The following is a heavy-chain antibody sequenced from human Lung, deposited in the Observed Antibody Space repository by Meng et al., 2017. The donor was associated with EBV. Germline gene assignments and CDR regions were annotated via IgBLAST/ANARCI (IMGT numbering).Heavy chain of an antibody. V-gene: IGHV6-1*01. CDR2: TYYRYKWYN. CDR3: ARGATSVFDL. J-gene: IGHJ2*01. Sequence: QAQLQQSGPGLVKPSQTLSLTCVMSGDSVSSSSAALTWIRQSPSRGLEWLGRTYYRYKWYNDYAVFVKSRITINPDTSKNQFSLQLNSVTPEDTAVYYCARGATSVFDLWGRGTLVTVSS. CDR1: GDSVSSSSAA.